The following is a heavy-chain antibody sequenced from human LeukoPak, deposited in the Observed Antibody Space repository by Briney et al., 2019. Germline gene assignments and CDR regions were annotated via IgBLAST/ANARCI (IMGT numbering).Heavy chain of an antibody. CDR2: IKEDGSEK. D-gene: IGHD4-11*01. J-gene: IGHJ4*02. V-gene: IGHV3-7*01. CDR1: GFTFSTYW. CDR3: AKGGHYNFDY. Sequence: GGSLTLSCAASGFTFSTYWMKWVRPPPGKGLEWVASIKEDGSEKYYVDSVKGRFSISRDNAKNSLYLQMNSLRTGDTAVYYCAKGGHYNFDYWGQGTLVTVSS.